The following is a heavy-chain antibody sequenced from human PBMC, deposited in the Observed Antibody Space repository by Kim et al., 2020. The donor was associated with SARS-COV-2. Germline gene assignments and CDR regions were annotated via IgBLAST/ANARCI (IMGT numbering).Heavy chain of an antibody. J-gene: IGHJ4*02. Sequence: SETLSLTCAVYGGSFSGYYWSWIRQPPGKGLEWIGEINHSGSTNYNPSLKSRVTISVDTSKNQFSLKLSSVTAADTAVYYCARPGFRQRLGMYYFDYWGQGTLVTVSS. V-gene: IGHV4-34*01. CDR1: GGSFSGYY. D-gene: IGHD6-25*01. CDR2: INHSGST. CDR3: ARPGFRQRLGMYYFDY.